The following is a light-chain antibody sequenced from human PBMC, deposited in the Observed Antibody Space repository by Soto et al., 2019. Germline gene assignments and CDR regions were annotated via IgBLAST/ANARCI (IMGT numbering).Light chain of an antibody. V-gene: IGKV3-11*01. CDR3: QQRRNWPRT. CDR2: GAS. CDR1: QSVSNNY. Sequence: GERATLSCRAIQSVSNNYLAWYQQKPGQAPRLLIYGASGRATGIPARFSGSGSGTDFTLTISSLEPEDFAVYYCQQRRNWPRTFGQGTKVDI. J-gene: IGKJ1*01.